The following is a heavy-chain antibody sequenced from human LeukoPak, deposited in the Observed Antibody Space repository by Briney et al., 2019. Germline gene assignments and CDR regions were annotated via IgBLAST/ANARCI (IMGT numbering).Heavy chain of an antibody. CDR3: ARDFSDTSGCFDY. V-gene: IGHV3-7*01. CDR2: IIQDGSDK. Sequence: GGSLRLSCEAFGFTFSLNWMSWVRQAPGKGLEWVANIIQDGSDKYYVDSVKGRFTISRDNAKNSLYLQMNSLRVEDTAVYYCARDFSDTSGCFDYWGQGTLVTVSS. J-gene: IGHJ4*02. D-gene: IGHD3-22*01. CDR1: GFTFSLNW.